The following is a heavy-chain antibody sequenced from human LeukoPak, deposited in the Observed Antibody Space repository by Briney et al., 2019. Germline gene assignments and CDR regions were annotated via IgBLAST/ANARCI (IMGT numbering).Heavy chain of an antibody. CDR3: ARVVYYYDSSMEY. V-gene: IGHV1-69*04. CDR1: GYTFTSYA. CDR2: IIPILGIA. Sequence: ASVKVSCKAPGYTFTSYAISWVRQAPGQGLEWMGRIIPILGIANYAQKFQGRVTITADKSTSTAYMELSSLRSEDTAVYYCARVVYYYDSSMEYWGQGTLVTVSS. J-gene: IGHJ4*02. D-gene: IGHD3-22*01.